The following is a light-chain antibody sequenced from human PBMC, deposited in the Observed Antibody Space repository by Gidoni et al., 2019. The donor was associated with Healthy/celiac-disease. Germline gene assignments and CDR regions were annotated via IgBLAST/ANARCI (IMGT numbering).Light chain of an antibody. V-gene: IGKV3-15*01. CDR3: QQYNNWPPS. CDR1: QSVRSN. CDR2: GAS. J-gene: IGKJ4*02. Sequence: EIVMTQSPATLSVSPGERATLSCRASQSVRSNLAWYQQKPGQAPRLLIYGASTRATGIPARFSGSGSGTEFTLTISSLQSEDFAVYYCQQYNNWPPSFXGXTKVEIK.